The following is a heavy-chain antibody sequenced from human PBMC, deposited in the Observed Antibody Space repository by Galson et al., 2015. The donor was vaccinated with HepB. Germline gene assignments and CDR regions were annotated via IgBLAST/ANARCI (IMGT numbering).Heavy chain of an antibody. CDR2: IYSGGST. D-gene: IGHD2-15*01. CDR1: GFTVSSNY. CDR3: AREDIHCSGGSCYSD. J-gene: IGHJ4*02. V-gene: IGHV3-53*01. Sequence: SLRLSCAASGFTVSSNYMSWVRQAPGKGLEWVSVIYSGGSTYYADSVKGRFTISRDNSKNTLYLQMNSLRAEDTAVYYCAREDIHCSGGSCYSDWGQGTLVTVSS.